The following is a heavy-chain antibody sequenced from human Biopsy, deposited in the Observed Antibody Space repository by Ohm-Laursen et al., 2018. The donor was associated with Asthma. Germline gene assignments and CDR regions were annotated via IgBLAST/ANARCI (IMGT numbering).Heavy chain of an antibody. D-gene: IGHD3-22*01. J-gene: IGHJ4*02. V-gene: IGHV3-9*01. CDR2: ISWNSGSI. CDR3: AKDSSGYYLNYFDY. Sequence: SLRLSCSASGFTFDDYAMHWVRQALGKGLEWVSGISWNSGSIGYADSVKGRFTISRDNAKNSLYLQMNSLRAEDTALYYCAKDSSGYYLNYFDYWGQGTLVTVSS. CDR1: GFTFDDYA.